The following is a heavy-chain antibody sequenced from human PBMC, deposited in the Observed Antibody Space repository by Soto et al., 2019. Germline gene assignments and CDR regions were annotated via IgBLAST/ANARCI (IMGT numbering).Heavy chain of an antibody. J-gene: IGHJ6*02. V-gene: IGHV6-1*01. CDR1: GDSVSSNSAA. CDR2: TYYRSKWYN. D-gene: IGHD3-3*01. CDR3: ARGSYYDFWSGYYDNYYYYGMDV. Sequence: SQTLSLTCAISGDSVSSNSAAWNWIRQSPSRGLEWLGRTYYRSKWYNDYAVSVKSRITINPDTSKNQFSLQLNSVTPEDTAVYYCARGSYYDFWSGYYDNYYYYGMDVWGQGTTVTVSS.